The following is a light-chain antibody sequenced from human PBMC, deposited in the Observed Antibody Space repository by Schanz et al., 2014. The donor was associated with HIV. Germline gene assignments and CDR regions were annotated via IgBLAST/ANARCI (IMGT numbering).Light chain of an antibody. CDR2: WAS. CDR1: QSVLYSSNNKNY. CDR3: QQYYSLPLT. J-gene: IGKJ4*01. Sequence: DIVMTQSPDSLAVPLGERATINCKSSQSVLYSSNNKNYLAWYQQKPGQPPKLLIYWASTRDSGVPDRFSGSGSGTDFTLTISSLEAEDVAVYYCQQYYSLPLTFGGGTKVEIK. V-gene: IGKV4-1*01.